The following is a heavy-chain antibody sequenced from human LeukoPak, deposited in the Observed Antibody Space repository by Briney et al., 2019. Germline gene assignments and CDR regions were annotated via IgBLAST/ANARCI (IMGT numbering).Heavy chain of an antibody. D-gene: IGHD1-26*01. CDR3: ARRWDSRFYFDY. J-gene: IGHJ4*02. CDR2: INSDARST. CDR1: GFTFSNYW. Sequence: GGSLRLSCAASGFTFSNYWMHWVRQAPGKGLVWVSRINSDARSTSYADSVKGRFTISRDNAKNSLYLQMNSLRAEDTALYYCARRWDSRFYFDYWGQGTLVTVSS. V-gene: IGHV3-74*01.